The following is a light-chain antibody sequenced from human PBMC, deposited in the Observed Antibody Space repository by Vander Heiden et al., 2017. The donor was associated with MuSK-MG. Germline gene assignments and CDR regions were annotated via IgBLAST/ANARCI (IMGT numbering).Light chain of an antibody. CDR1: SSDVGGYNS. J-gene: IGLJ2*01. CDR2: DGR. V-gene: IGLV2-14*01. CDR3: SSYTSSSTPVV. Sequence: QSALTQPASVSGSPGQSITISCTGTSSDVGGYNSVSWYQQHPGKAPKLMIYDGRNRPSGVFNRCSGSKSGNTASLTISGLQAEEEADYYCSSYTSSSTPVVFGGGTKLTVL.